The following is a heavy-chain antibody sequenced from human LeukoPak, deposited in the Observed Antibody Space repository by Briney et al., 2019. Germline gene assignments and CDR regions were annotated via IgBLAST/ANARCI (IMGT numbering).Heavy chain of an antibody. D-gene: IGHD3-3*01. CDR1: GFTFSSYA. CDR2: ISYDGSNK. J-gene: IGHJ3*02. Sequence: GGSLRLSCAASGFTFSSYAMHWVRQAPGKGLEWVAVISYDGSNKYYADSVKGRFTISRDNAKNSLYLQMNSLRAEDTAVYYCARPPLYDFWSGYPPDAFDIWGQGTMVTVSS. V-gene: IGHV3-30-3*01. CDR3: ARPPLYDFWSGYPPDAFDI.